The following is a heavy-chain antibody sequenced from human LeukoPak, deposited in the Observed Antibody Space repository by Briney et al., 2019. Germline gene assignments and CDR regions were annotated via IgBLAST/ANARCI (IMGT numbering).Heavy chain of an antibody. D-gene: IGHD3-10*01. V-gene: IGHV4-59*01. CDR3: ARASYYNDAFDI. J-gene: IGHJ3*02. Sequence: SETLSLTCTVSGGSISSYYWSWIRQPPGKGLEWIGYIYYSGSTNYNPSLKSRVTISVDTSKNQFFLKLSSVTAADTAVYYCARASYYNDAFDIWGQGTMVTVSS. CDR2: IYYSGST. CDR1: GGSISSYY.